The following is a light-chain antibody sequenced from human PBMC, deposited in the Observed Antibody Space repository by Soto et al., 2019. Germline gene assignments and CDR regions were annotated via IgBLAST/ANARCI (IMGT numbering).Light chain of an antibody. CDR3: ISYTTSSTSYV. CDR1: SSDVGNYNL. J-gene: IGLJ1*01. V-gene: IGLV2-14*02. CDR2: EVS. Sequence: QSALTQPASVSGSPGQSITISCTGTSSDVGNYNLVSWYQQHPGKAPKLMIFEVSNRPSGVSNRFSGSKSSNTASLTISGLQAEDEADYYCISYTTSSTSYVFGTGTKLTVL.